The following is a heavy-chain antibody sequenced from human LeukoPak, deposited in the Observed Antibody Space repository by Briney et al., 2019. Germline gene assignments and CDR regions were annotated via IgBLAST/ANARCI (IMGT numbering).Heavy chain of an antibody. CDR2: IVPIFGTA. CDR1: GGTFSSYA. D-gene: IGHD5-18*01. CDR3: ARDQQLEGAFDI. Sequence: SVKVSCKASGGTFSSYAISWVRQAPGQGLEWMGRIVPIFGTANYAQKFQGRVTITTDESTSTAYMELSSLRSEDTAVYYCARDQQLEGAFDIWGQGTMVTVSS. V-gene: IGHV1-69*05. J-gene: IGHJ3*02.